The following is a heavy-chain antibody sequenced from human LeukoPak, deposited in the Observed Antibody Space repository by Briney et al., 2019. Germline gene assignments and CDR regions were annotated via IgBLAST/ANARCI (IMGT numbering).Heavy chain of an antibody. CDR3: ARQVWWSSSSGWFDP. V-gene: IGHV5-51*01. CDR1: GYSFTSYW. CDR2: IYPDDSDT. J-gene: IGHJ5*02. Sequence: GESLKISCKGSGYSFTSYWIGWVRQVPGKGLEWMGIIYPDDSDTRYSPSFQGQVTISADKSISTAYLQWSSLKASDTAMYYCARQVWWSSSSGWFDPWGQGTLVTVSS. D-gene: IGHD6-6*01.